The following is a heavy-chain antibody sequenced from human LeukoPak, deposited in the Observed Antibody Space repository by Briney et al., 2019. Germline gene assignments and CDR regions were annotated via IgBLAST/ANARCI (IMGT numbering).Heavy chain of an antibody. CDR2: IYSGGHT. Sequence: PGGSLRLSCAASGFIVSSSYMNWVRQAPGKGLEWVSVIYSGGHTYHTDSVKGRFTNSRDNSDNTLYLYMNSLRPDDTAVYYCARSTRDGYNHYHYYYMDVWGKGTTVTVSS. D-gene: IGHD5-24*01. J-gene: IGHJ6*03. CDR3: ARSTRDGYNHYHYYYMDV. V-gene: IGHV3-53*01. CDR1: GFIVSSSY.